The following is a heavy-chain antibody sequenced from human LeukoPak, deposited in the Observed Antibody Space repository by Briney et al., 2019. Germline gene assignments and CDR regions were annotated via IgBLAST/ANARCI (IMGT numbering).Heavy chain of an antibody. CDR1: GGSISSYY. CDR3: ARHGYCSGGSCYRPFDY. J-gene: IGHJ4*02. V-gene: IGHV4-59*08. Sequence: PSETLSLTCTVSGGSISSYYWSWIRQPPGKGLEWIGYIYYSGSTNYNPSLKSRVTISVDTSKNQFSLKLSSVTAADTAVYYCARHGYCSGGSCYRPFDYWGQGTLVTVSS. CDR2: IYYSGST. D-gene: IGHD2-15*01.